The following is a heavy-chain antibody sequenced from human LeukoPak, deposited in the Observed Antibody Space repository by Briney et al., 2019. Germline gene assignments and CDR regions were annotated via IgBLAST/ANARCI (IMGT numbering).Heavy chain of an antibody. V-gene: IGHV3-7*05. D-gene: IGHD6-19*01. CDR2: IKQDGSVK. Sequence: PGGSLRLSCAASGFTLSSYWMNWVRQAPGKGLEWVANIKQDGSVKLYVDSVKGRFTISRDNAKNSLYLQMNSLRAEDTAVYYCAGGGGWLIDCWGQGTLVLVSS. J-gene: IGHJ4*02. CDR1: GFTLSSYW. CDR3: AGGGGWLIDC.